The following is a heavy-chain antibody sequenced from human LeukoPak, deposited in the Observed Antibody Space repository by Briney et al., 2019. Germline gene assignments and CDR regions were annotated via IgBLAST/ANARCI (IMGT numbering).Heavy chain of an antibody. J-gene: IGHJ4*02. CDR1: GGSFSGYY. CDR2: INHSGST. CDR3: ARDLLYYSGSGSPLEY. D-gene: IGHD3-10*01. V-gene: IGHV4-34*01. Sequence: SETLSLTCAVYGGSFSGYYWSWIRQPPGKGLEWIGEINHSGSTNYNPSLKSRVTISVDTSKNQFSLKLSSVTAADTAVYYCARDLLYYSGSGSPLEYWGQGTLVTVSS.